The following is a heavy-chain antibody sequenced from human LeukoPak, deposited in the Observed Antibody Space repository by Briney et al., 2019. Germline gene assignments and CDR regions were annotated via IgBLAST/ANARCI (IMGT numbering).Heavy chain of an antibody. J-gene: IGHJ4*02. CDR3: ARKQWVMYYFDS. V-gene: IGHV4-59*08. D-gene: IGHD6-19*01. CDR1: GGSISSYY. Sequence: SETLSLTCTVSGGSISSYYWSWIRQPPGKGLEWIGYIYYSGSTNYNPSLKSRVTISVDTSKNQFSLKLSSVTAADTAVYYCARKQWVMYYFDSWGQGTLVTVSS. CDR2: IYYSGST.